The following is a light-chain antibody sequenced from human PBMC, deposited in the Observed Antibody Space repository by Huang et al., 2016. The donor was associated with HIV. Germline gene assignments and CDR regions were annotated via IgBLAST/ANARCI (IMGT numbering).Light chain of an antibody. J-gene: IGKJ1*01. V-gene: IGKV1-39*01. Sequence: DIQMTQSPSSLSASVGDRVTITCRASQSISSYLNWYQQKPGKAPKLRIYAASSLQSGVPSRFSGSGSGTDFTLTISSLQPEDFATDYCQQSYSTPRTFGQGTKVEIK. CDR3: QQSYSTPRT. CDR2: AAS. CDR1: QSISSY.